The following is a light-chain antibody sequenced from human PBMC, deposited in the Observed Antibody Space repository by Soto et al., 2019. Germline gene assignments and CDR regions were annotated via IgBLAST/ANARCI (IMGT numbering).Light chain of an antibody. Sequence: DNEMTQFPSTLPATLGERAIITCRASQSISDYLAWYQQKPGKAPKLLIYDASNLESGVPSTFRGSGSGTEVTLTISSLQPDDFATYYCQQYNSYLWTFGQGAKVDIK. J-gene: IGKJ1*01. CDR3: QQYNSYLWT. CDR2: DAS. V-gene: IGKV1-5*01. CDR1: QSISDY.